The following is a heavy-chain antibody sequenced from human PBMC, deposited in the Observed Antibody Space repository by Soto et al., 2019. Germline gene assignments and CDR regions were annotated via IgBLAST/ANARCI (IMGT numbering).Heavy chain of an antibody. D-gene: IGHD4-17*01. V-gene: IGHV4-30-2*01. CDR3: ARADFTVSFGY. Sequence: PSETLSLTCAVSGGSISSGGYSWSWIRQPPGKGLEWIGYIYHSGSTYYNPSLKSRVTISVDRSKNQFSLKLSSVTAADTAVYYCARADFTVSFGYWGQGTLVTVSS. CDR2: IYHSGST. J-gene: IGHJ4*02. CDR1: GGSISSGGYS.